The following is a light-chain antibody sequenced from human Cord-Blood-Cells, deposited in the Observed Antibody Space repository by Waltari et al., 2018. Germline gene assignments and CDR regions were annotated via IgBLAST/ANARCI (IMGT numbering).Light chain of an antibody. CDR2: AAS. CDR3: QQSYSTLRT. Sequence: DIQMTQSQSSLSASVGDRVTITCRASQSISSYLNWYQQKPGKAPKLLIYAASSLQRGVPSRFSGSGSGTDFTLTISSLQPEDFATYYCQQSYSTLRTFGQGTKVEIK. J-gene: IGKJ1*01. V-gene: IGKV1-39*01. CDR1: QSISSY.